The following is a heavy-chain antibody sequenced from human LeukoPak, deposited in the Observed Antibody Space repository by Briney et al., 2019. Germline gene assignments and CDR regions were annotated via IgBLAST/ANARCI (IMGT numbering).Heavy chain of an antibody. CDR1: GGSISSGGYY. CDR3: ARTLDYGGNHPDY. J-gene: IGHJ4*02. D-gene: IGHD4-23*01. Sequence: PSQTLSLTCTVSGGSISSGGYYWSWIRQHPGKGLEWIGYIYSSGSTYYNPSLKSRVIISVDTSKNQFSLKLSSVTAADTAVYYCARTLDYGGNHPDYWGQGTLVTVSS. CDR2: IYSSGST. V-gene: IGHV4-31*03.